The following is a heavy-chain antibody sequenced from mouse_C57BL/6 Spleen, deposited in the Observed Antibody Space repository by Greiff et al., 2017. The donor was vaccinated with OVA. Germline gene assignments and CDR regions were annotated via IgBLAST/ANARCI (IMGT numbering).Heavy chain of an antibody. CDR3: ARGSYWYFDV. CDR2: ISYDGSN. Sequence: EVQLQESGPGLVKPSQSLSLTCSVTGYSITSGYYWNWIRQFPGNKLEWMGYISYDGSNNYNPSLKNRISITRDTSKNQFFLKLNSVTTEDTATYYCARGSYWYFDVWGTGTMVTVSS. J-gene: IGHJ1*03. V-gene: IGHV3-6*01. CDR1: GYSITSGYY.